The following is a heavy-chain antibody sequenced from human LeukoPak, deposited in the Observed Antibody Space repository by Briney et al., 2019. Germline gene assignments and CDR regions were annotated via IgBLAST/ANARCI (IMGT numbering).Heavy chain of an antibody. J-gene: IGHJ4*02. Sequence: GGSLRLSCAVSGFTFRNHCMHWVRQAPGKGLVWVSRINSDGSSTRYADSVKGRFTISRDNAKNTLYLQMNSLRAEDTAVYYCVRFGEFALDYWGQGTVVTVSS. V-gene: IGHV3-74*01. CDR1: GFTFRNHC. CDR3: VRFGEFALDY. D-gene: IGHD3-10*01. CDR2: INSDGSST.